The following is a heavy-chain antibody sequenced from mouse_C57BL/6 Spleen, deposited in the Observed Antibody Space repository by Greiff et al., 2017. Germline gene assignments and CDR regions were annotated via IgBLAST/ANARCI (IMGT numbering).Heavy chain of an antibody. CDR2: IYPGSGST. Sequence: QVQLKQPGAELVKPGASVKMSCKASGYTFTSYWITWVKQRPGQGLEWIGDIYPGSGSTTYNEKFKSKATLTVDTSSSTAYMQLSSLTSEDAAVYDCARSPITTVVANFDYWGQGTTLTVAS. J-gene: IGHJ2*01. CDR3: ARSPITTVVANFDY. D-gene: IGHD1-1*01. CDR1: GYTFTSYW. V-gene: IGHV1-55*01.